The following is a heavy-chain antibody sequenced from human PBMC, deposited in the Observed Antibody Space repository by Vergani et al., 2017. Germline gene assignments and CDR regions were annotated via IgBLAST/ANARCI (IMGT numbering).Heavy chain of an antibody. V-gene: IGHV1-69*01. J-gene: IGHJ4*02. CDR2: IIPIFGTA. CDR1: GGTFSSYA. Sequence: QVQLVQSGAEVKKPGSSVKVSCKASGGTFSSYAISWVRQAPGQGLEWMGGIIPIFGTANYAQKFQGRVTITADESTSTAYMELSSLRSEDTAVYYCAKLVIVVVISGSGSDYWGQGTLVTVSS. D-gene: IGHD3-22*01. CDR3: AKLVIVVVISGSGSDY.